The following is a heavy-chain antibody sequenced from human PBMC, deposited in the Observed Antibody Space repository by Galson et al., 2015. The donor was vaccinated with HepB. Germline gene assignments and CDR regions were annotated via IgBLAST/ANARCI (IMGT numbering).Heavy chain of an antibody. J-gene: IGHJ4*02. Sequence: SVKVSCKVSGYTLTELSMHWVRRAPGKGLEWMGGFDPEDGETIYAQKFQGRVTMTEDTSTDTAYMELSSLRSEDTAVYYCATASIAAADQSALVYWGQGTLVTVSS. CDR3: ATASIAAADQSALVY. D-gene: IGHD6-13*01. CDR1: GYTLTELS. V-gene: IGHV1-24*01. CDR2: FDPEDGET.